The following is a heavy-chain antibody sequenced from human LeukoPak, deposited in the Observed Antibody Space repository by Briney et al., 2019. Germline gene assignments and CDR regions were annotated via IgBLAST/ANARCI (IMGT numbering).Heavy chain of an antibody. CDR2: ISAYNGNT. CDR3: ARDWGVDSLGYSYGKRGSTRLDY. D-gene: IGHD5-18*01. J-gene: IGHJ4*02. Sequence: ASVTVSCKASGYTFTSYGISWVRQAPGQGLEWMGWISAYNGNTNYAQKLQGRVTMTTDTSTSTAYMELRSLRSDDTAVYYCARDWGVDSLGYSYGKRGSTRLDYWGQGTLVTVSS. CDR1: GYTFTSYG. V-gene: IGHV1-18*01.